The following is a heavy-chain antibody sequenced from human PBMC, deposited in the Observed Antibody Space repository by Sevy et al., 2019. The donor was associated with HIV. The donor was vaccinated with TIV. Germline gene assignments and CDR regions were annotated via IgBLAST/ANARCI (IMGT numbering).Heavy chain of an antibody. CDR1: GFTFNYHF. J-gene: IGHJ4*02. V-gene: IGHV3-21*06. D-gene: IGHD3-10*01. Sequence: GESLRLSCAASGFTFNYHFMNWVRQLPGKGLEWVSYISSASSYINYSDSVKGRFTISRDNAKNLVFLEMNNLRPEDTAVYFCARGDYYGSLYYFDYWGQGTLVTVSS. CDR2: ISSASSYI. CDR3: ARGDYYGSLYYFDY.